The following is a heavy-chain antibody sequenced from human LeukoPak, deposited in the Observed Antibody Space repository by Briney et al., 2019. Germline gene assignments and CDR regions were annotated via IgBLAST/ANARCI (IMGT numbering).Heavy chain of an antibody. Sequence: GESLRLSCAASGFTFSSYAMSWVRQAPGKGLEWVSAISGSGGSTYYADSVKGRFTVSRDNSKNTLYLQMNSLRAEDTAVYYCAKALSPYYYGMDVWGQGTTVTVSS. CDR1: GFTFSSYA. V-gene: IGHV3-23*01. J-gene: IGHJ6*02. CDR3: AKALSPYYYGMDV. CDR2: ISGSGGST.